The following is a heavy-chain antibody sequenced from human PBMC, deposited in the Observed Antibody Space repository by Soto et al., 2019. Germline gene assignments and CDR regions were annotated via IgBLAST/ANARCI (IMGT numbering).Heavy chain of an antibody. CDR1: AGTFSSYA. CDR3: AVIQSRGGYYYYGMDV. Sequence: SVKVSCKASAGTFSSYAISWVRQAPGQGLEWMGGIIPIFGTANSAQNFQCRVTVTADESTRTASMELSSLRSEDTAVYYCAVIQSRGGYYYYGMDVGGKGTTVTVSS. CDR2: IIPIFGTA. J-gene: IGHJ6*04. D-gene: IGHD4-4*01. V-gene: IGHV1-69*13.